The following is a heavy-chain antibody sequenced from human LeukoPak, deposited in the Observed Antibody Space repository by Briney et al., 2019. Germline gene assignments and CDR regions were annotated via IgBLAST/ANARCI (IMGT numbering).Heavy chain of an antibody. CDR2: ISGDGGST. V-gene: IGHV3-43*02. J-gene: IGHJ6*02. CDR1: GFTFDDYA. Sequence: GGSLRLSCAAPGFTFDDYAMHWVRQAPGKGLEWVSLISGDGGSTYYADSVKGRFTTSTDKSKKSLYLQMNSLRTEDTALDYCAKDMADYYGSSGYYGMDVWGQGTTVTVSS. D-gene: IGHD3-22*01. CDR3: AKDMADYYGSSGYYGMDV.